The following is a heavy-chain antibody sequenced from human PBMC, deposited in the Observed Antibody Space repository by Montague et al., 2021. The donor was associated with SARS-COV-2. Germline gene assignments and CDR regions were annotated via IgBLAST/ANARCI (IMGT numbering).Heavy chain of an antibody. CDR2: INHSGST. CDR3: ARGILLRYFDWTYYYYGMDV. CDR1: GGSFSGYY. D-gene: IGHD3-9*01. Sequence: SETLSLTCAVYGGSFSGYYWSWIRQPPEKGLEWIGEINHSGSTNYNPSLKSRVTISVDTSKNQFSLKLSSVTAADTAVYYCARGILLRYFDWTYYYYGMDVWGQGTTVTVSS. J-gene: IGHJ6*02. V-gene: IGHV4-34*01.